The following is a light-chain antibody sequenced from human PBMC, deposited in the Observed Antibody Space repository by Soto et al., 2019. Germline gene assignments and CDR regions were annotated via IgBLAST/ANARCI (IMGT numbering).Light chain of an antibody. CDR3: SSYTSSSTPYV. V-gene: IGLV2-14*01. Sequence: QSVLTQPASVSGSPGQSITISCTGTSSDVGGYTYVSWYQQHPLKAPKLLIYDVTNRPSGVSDRFSGSKSGNTASPTISGLQAEDEADYYCSSYTSSSTPYVFGTGTKVTVL. J-gene: IGLJ1*01. CDR2: DVT. CDR1: SSDVGGYTY.